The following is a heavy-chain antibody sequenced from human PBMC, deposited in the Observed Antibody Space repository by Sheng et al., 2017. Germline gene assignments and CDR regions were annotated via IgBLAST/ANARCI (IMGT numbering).Heavy chain of an antibody. CDR1: GFTFSDYY. CDR2: ISSSSSYT. CDR3: AKTIVVVPAAIAGDAFDI. Sequence: QVQLVESGGGLVKPGGSLRLSCAASGFTFSDYYMSWIRQAPGKGLEWVSYISSSSSYTNYADSVKGRFTISRDNAKNSLYLQMNSLRAEDTAVYYCAKTIVVVPAAIAGDAFDIWGQGTMVTVSS. V-gene: IGHV3-11*05. J-gene: IGHJ3*02. D-gene: IGHD2-2*01.